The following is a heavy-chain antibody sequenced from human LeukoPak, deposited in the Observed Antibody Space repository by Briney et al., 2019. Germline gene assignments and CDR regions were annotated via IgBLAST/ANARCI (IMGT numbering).Heavy chain of an antibody. CDR1: GGSFSGYY. CDR2: INHSGST. CDR3: ATISSLVIY. J-gene: IGHJ4*02. V-gene: IGHV4-34*01. Sequence: SETLSLTCAVCGGSFSGYYWSWIRQPPGKGLEWIGEINHSGSTNYNPSLKSRVTISVDTSKNQFSLKLSSVTAADTAVYYCATISSLVIYWGQGTLVTVSS. D-gene: IGHD3-9*01.